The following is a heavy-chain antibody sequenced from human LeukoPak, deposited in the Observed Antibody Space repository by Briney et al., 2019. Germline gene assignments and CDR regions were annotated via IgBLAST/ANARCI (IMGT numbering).Heavy chain of an antibody. V-gene: IGHV1-2*02. CDR3: ARIHTVTTGALGY. J-gene: IGHJ4*02. CDR2: INPNSGGT. D-gene: IGHD4-17*01. Sequence: ASVKVSCKASGYTFTGYYMHWVRQAPGQGLERMGWINPNSGGTNYAQKFQGRVTMTRDTSISTAYMELSRLRSDDTAVYYCARIHTVTTGALGYWGQGTLVTVSS. CDR1: GYTFTGYY.